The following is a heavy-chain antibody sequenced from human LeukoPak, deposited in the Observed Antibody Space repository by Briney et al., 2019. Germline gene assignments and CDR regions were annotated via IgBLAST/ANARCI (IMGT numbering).Heavy chain of an antibody. CDR1: GYTFTNYA. V-gene: IGHV1-3*01. CDR2: INAGNGNT. CDR3: AKDQADLIQAFDI. J-gene: IGHJ3*02. Sequence: ASVKVSCKASGYTFTNYAIHWVRQAPGQRLEWMGWINAGNGNTKYSQKFQGRVTITSDTSASTAYMELSSLRAEDTAVYCCAKDQADLIQAFDIWGQGTMVTVSS. D-gene: IGHD2-8*01.